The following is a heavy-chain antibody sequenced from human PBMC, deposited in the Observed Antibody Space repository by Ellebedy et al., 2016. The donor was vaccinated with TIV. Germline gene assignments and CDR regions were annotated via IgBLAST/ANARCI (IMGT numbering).Heavy chain of an antibody. CDR3: ARKNSSGWTFDY. CDR1: GFTFSSYA. Sequence: PGGSLRLSCAASGFTFSSYAMSRVRQAPGKGLEWVSVIYSGGSTYYADSVKGRFTISRDNSKNTLYLQMNSLRAEDTAVYYCARKNSSGWTFDYWGQGTLVTVSS. D-gene: IGHD6-19*01. V-gene: IGHV3-53*01. J-gene: IGHJ4*02. CDR2: IYSGGST.